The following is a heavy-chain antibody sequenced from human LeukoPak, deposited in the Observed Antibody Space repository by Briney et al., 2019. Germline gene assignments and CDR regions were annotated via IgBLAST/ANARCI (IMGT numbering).Heavy chain of an antibody. J-gene: IGHJ4*02. CDR3: VRGYCSD. Sequence: GGSLRLSCAASGFTFSYYEMSWVRQAPGKGLEWISYISNSITYYADSVKGQFTISRDNAKNSLYLQMNSLRAEDTAIYYCVRGYCSDWGQGTLVTVSS. D-gene: IGHD2-15*01. CDR1: GFTFSYYE. V-gene: IGHV3-48*03. CDR2: ISNSIT.